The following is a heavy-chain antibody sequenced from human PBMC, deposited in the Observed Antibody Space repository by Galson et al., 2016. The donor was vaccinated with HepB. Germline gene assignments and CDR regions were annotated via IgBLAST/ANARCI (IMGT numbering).Heavy chain of an antibody. D-gene: IGHD6-19*01. CDR3: ASRPGIAVAGNLYYFDY. Sequence: SVKVSCKASGGSSSSYTISWVRQAPGQGLEWMGGIIPIFGTANYAQKFQGRVTISADESTSTAYLELSSLRSEDTAVYYCASRPGIAVAGNLYYFDYWGQGTLVTVSS. CDR1: GGSSSSYT. J-gene: IGHJ4*02. CDR2: IIPIFGTA. V-gene: IGHV1-69*13.